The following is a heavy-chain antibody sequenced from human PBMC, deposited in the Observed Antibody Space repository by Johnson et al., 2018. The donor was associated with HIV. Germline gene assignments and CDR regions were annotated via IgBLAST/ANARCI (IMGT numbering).Heavy chain of an antibody. J-gene: IGHJ3*02. CDR2: IGTAGDT. CDR1: GFTFSSYD. V-gene: IGHV3-13*01. CDR3: ARARDSWSSSWLSRDNAFDI. Sequence: VQLVESGGGLVQPGGSLRLSCAASGFTFSSYDMHWVRQATGKGLEWVSAIGTAGDTYYPGSVKGRFTISRENAKNSLYLQMNSLRAGDTAGYYCARARDSWSSSWLSRDNAFDIWGQGTMVTVSS. D-gene: IGHD6-13*01.